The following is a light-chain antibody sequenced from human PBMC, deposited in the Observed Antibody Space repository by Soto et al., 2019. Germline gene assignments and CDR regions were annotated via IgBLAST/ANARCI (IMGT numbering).Light chain of an antibody. J-gene: IGKJ1*01. CDR3: QQYNNWPTWT. CDR1: QSVSNDF. Sequence: IVLTHSQGILSLSAGERATLSCRASQSVSNDFLAWYQQKPGQAPRLLIYGASTRATGIPARFSGSGSGTEFTLTISSLQSEDFAVYYCQQYNNWPTWTFGQGTKVDIK. CDR2: GAS. V-gene: IGKV3-15*01.